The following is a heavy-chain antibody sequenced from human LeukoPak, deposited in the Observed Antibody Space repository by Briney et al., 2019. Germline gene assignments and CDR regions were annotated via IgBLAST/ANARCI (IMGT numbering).Heavy chain of an antibody. V-gene: IGHV4-38-2*02. CDR2: IYHSGST. Sequence: SETLSLTCTVSGYSISSGYYWGWIRQPPVKGLEWIGSIYHSGSTYYNPSLKSRVTISVDTSKNQFSLKLSSVTAADTAVYYCARENYGSGSYITWGQGTLVTVSS. J-gene: IGHJ5*02. D-gene: IGHD3-10*01. CDR1: GYSISSGYY. CDR3: ARENYGSGSYIT.